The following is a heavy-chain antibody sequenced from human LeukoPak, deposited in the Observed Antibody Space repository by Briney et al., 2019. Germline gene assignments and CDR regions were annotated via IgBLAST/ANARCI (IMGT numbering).Heavy chain of an antibody. D-gene: IGHD3-10*01. V-gene: IGHV3-21*01. CDR2: ISSSSSYI. J-gene: IGHJ4*02. CDR1: GFTFSSYS. CDR3: ARNYYGSGSYQY. Sequence: GGSLRLSCAASGFTFSSYSMNWVRQAPGKGLEWVSSISSSSSYIYYADSVKGRFTISRGNAKNSLYLQMNSLRAEDTAVYYCARNYYGSGSYQYWGQGTLVTVSS.